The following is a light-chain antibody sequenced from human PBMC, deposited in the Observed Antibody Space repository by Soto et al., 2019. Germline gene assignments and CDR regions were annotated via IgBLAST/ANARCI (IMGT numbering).Light chain of an antibody. V-gene: IGLV1-44*01. Sequence: QSVLTQPPSASGTPGQRVTLSCSGSSSNIGSNNVNWYQQLQGTAPKLLIYSNNQRPSGVPDRFSGSKSGTSASLSISGPQSEYEADYYCAAWDDSLNGYVFGTGTKLTVL. CDR1: SSNIGSNN. CDR3: AAWDDSLNGYV. CDR2: SNN. J-gene: IGLJ1*01.